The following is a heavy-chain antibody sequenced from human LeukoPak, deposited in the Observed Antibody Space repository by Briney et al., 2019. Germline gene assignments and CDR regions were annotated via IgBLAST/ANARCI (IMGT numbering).Heavy chain of an antibody. J-gene: IGHJ5*02. D-gene: IGHD2-2*01. CDR2: INPNSGGT. CDR3: ARVGSSVFYWFDP. V-gene: IGHV1-2*02. CDR1: GYTFTGYY. Sequence: ASVKVSCKASGYTFTGYYMHWVRQAPGQGLEWMGWINPNSGGTNYAQKFQGRVTMTRDTSISTAYMELSRLRSDDTAVYYCARVGSSVFYWFDPWGQGTLVTVSS.